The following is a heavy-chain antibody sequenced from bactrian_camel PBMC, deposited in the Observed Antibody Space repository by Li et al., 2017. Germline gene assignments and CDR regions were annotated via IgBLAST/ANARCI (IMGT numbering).Heavy chain of an antibody. CDR1: KDHYLTWT. CDR3: AANFPICQLHNNPAYRYWRGQTDGRSLLQEEMYEY. D-gene: IGHD2*01. V-gene: IGHV3S55*01. J-gene: IGHJ4*01. Sequence: VQLVESGGGAVEAGGSLLLSCVAAKDHYLTWTIGWFRQAPGKEREGVAAINRVDTTFYAGSVKGRFTIFKDNAKDTLYLQMNDLKPEDTAMYYCAANFPICQLHNNPAYRYWRGQTDGRSLLQEEMYEYWGQGTQV. CDR2: INRVDTT.